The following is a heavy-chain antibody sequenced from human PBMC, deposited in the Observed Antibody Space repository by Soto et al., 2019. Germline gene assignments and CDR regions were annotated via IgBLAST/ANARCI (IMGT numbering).Heavy chain of an antibody. J-gene: IGHJ4*02. CDR3: ARRRMNAFSVFAD. CDR2: ISYSGST. V-gene: IGHV4-39*01. Sequence: QLQESGPGLVKPSETLSLTCSVSGASINASSNYWGWIRQPPGKGLEWVASISYSGSTYYNPSLKSRATISLDTTKSQFSLNVRSVTAADTAVYFCARRRMNAFSVFADWGQGILVTVSS. CDR1: GASINASSNY. D-gene: IGHD2-15*01.